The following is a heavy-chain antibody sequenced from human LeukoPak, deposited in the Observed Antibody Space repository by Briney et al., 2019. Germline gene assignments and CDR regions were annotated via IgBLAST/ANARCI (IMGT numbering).Heavy chain of an antibody. V-gene: IGHV1-46*01. J-gene: IGHJ6*03. Sequence: GASVKVSCKASGYTFTSYGISWVRQAPGQGLEWMGIINPSGGSTSYAQKFQGRVTMTRDTSISTAYMELSRLRSDDTAVYYCARGYDYGSGSALNPPYYYYYMDVWGKGTTVTVSS. D-gene: IGHD3-10*01. CDR2: INPSGGST. CDR1: GYTFTSYG. CDR3: ARGYDYGSGSALNPPYYYYYMDV.